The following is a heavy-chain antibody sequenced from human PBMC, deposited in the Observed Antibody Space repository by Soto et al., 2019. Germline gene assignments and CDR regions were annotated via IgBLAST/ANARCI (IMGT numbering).Heavy chain of an antibody. J-gene: IGHJ4*02. Sequence: GGSLRLSCAASGFSLSGYWMNWVRQAPGRGLEWVAIIKQDGSERYYVGSVKGRFTISRDNAKNSLYLQVSSLRVEDTALYYCARSSGWLHDYWGQGTLVTSPQ. D-gene: IGHD6-19*01. CDR3: ARSSGWLHDY. CDR2: IKQDGSER. V-gene: IGHV3-7*01. CDR1: GFSLSGYW.